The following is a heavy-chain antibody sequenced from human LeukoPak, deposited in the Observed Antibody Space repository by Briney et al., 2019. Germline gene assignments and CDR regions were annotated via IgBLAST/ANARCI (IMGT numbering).Heavy chain of an antibody. Sequence: SETLSLTCTVSGGSISSYYWSSIRQPPGKGLEWIGFIYYSGSTNYNPSLKSRVTISIDTSKNQFSLKLSSVTAADTAVYYCARYSSGGYYFDYWGQGTLVTVSS. CDR2: IYYSGST. V-gene: IGHV4-59*08. CDR3: ARYSSGGYYFDY. J-gene: IGHJ4*02. D-gene: IGHD6-19*01. CDR1: GGSISSYY.